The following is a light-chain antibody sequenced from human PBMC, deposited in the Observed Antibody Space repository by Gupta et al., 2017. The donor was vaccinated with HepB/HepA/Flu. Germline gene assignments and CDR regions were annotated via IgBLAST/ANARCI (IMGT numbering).Light chain of an antibody. V-gene: IGKV1-33*01. Sequence: DIQMTPSPYSRSASVGDRVTITCQASQVIRSYLNWYHQQKPGKAPKSLIDDASNLATGAPARFSGSGSETXQTVISXDLQAECGGTDYRQQDDELSITSGXGTKVE. J-gene: IGKJ4*02. CDR1: QVIRSY. CDR2: DAS. CDR3: QQDDELSIT.